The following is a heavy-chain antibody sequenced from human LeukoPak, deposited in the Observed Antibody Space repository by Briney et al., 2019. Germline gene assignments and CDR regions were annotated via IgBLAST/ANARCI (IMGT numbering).Heavy chain of an antibody. Sequence: GGSLRLSCAASGFTFSSYAMHWVRQAPGKGLEYVSAISSNGGSTYYADSVKGGFTISRDNSKNTLYLQMGSLRAEDMAVYYCARGSRYFDWLSGFDYWGQGTLVTVSS. CDR3: ARGSRYFDWLSGFDY. D-gene: IGHD3-9*01. CDR1: GFTFSSYA. CDR2: ISSNGGST. J-gene: IGHJ4*02. V-gene: IGHV3-64*02.